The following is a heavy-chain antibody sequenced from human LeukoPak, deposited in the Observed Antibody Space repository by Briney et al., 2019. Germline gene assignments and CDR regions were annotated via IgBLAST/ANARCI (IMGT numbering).Heavy chain of an antibody. CDR3: ARGRGGSSGYIFDY. V-gene: IGHV3-13*01. CDR1: GFTFSSYD. D-gene: IGHD3-22*01. J-gene: IGHJ4*02. CDR2: IGTAGGT. Sequence: GGSLRLSCAASGFTFSSYDMHWVRQATGKGPEWVSAIGTAGGTYYPGSVKGRFTISRENAKNSLYLQMNSLSAGDTAVYYCARGRGGSSGYIFDYWGQGTLVTVSS.